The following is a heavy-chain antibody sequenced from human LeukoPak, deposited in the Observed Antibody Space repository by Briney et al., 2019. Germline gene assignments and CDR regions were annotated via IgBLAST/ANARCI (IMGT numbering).Heavy chain of an antibody. CDR2: ISAYNGNT. Sequence: VALVKVSCKASGYTFTSYGISWVRQAPGQGLEWMGWISAYNGNTNYAQKLQGRVTMTTDTSTSTAYMELRSLRSDDTAVYYCARVARAVAGTTLFDYWGQGTLVTVSS. D-gene: IGHD6-19*01. J-gene: IGHJ4*02. CDR1: GYTFTSYG. CDR3: ARVARAVAGTTLFDY. V-gene: IGHV1-18*01.